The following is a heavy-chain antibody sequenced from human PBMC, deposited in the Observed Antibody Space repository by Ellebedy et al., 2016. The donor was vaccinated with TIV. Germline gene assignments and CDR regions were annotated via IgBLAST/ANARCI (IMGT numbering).Heavy chain of an antibody. Sequence: GESLKISCAASGFTFRNYWMNWVRQAPGKGLEWVANINQDGSARYYVDSVKGRFTISRDNAKNSLYLQMNSLRGEDTAVYYCAGGGVVAGADYWGQGTLVTVSS. CDR1: GFTFRNYW. V-gene: IGHV3-7*03. J-gene: IGHJ4*02. CDR2: INQDGSAR. D-gene: IGHD6-19*01. CDR3: AGGGVVAGADY.